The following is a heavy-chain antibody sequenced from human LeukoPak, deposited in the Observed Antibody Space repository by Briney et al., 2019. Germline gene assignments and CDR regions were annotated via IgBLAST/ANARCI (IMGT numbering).Heavy chain of an antibody. CDR2: ISAYNGNT. D-gene: IGHD1-26*01. CDR1: GYTFTSYG. V-gene: IGHV1-18*01. Sequence: ASVKVSCTASGYTFTSYGISWVRQAPGQGLEWMGWISAYNGNTNYAQKLQGRVTMTTDTSTSTAYMELRSLRSDDTAVYYCARDQVGLYYYYGMDVWGQGTTVTVSS. CDR3: ARDQVGLYYYYGMDV. J-gene: IGHJ6*02.